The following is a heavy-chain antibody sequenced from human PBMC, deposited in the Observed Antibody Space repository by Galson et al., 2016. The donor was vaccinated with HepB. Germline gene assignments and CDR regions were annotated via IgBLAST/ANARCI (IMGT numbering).Heavy chain of an antibody. J-gene: IGHJ3*01. CDR2: ISSRVSPI. CDR3: ARELVRSAFDL. V-gene: IGHV3-48*02. CDR1: GFALSGSG. D-gene: IGHD6-6*01. Sequence: SLRLSCAASGFALSGSGLNWVRQAPGKGLQWISYISSRVSPIYYADSVKGRFTISRDNAKNSVYLQMNYLRDEDTGVYYCARELVRSAFDLWGQGTMVTVSS.